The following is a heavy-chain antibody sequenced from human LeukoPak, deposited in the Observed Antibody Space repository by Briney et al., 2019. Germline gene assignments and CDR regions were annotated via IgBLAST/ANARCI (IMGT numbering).Heavy chain of an antibody. V-gene: IGHV3-9*01. CDR2: INWKSDKI. D-gene: IGHD3-22*01. CDR3: ARAAYDNSGYLTL. J-gene: IGHJ4*02. Sequence: GGSLRLSCAGSGYSFDEYAMHWVRQAPGKGLEWVSGINWKSDKIGYADSVKGRFTISRDSSKNTLYLQMNSLRAEDTAVYYCARAAYDNSGYLTLWGQGTLVTVSS. CDR1: GYSFDEYA.